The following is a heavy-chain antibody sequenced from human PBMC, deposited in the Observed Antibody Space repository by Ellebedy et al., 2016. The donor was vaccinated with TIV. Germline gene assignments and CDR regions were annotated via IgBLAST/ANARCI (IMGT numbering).Heavy chain of an antibody. CDR1: GFTFGDYA. V-gene: IGHV3-49*03. J-gene: IGHJ4*02. Sequence: GESLKISCTASGFTFGDYAMSWFRQAPGKALEWVGFITSRTYGGTTQYAASVKGRFTISRDDSKSIAYLQMNSLKGEDTAGFYCGRGSSFFDGSGLYFFDYWGQGTLVTVSS. D-gene: IGHD3-10*01. CDR2: ITSRTYGGTT. CDR3: GRGSSFFDGSGLYFFDY.